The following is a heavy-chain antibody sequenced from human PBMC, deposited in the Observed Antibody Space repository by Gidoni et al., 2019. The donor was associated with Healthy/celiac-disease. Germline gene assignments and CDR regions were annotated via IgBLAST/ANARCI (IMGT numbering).Heavy chain of an antibody. CDR2: ISSSSSYI. CDR3: ARKAVLVALDY. J-gene: IGHJ4*02. V-gene: IGHV3-21*01. Sequence: EVQLVESGGGLVKPGGSLRLSCAASGFTFSSYSMNWVRQAPGKGLEWVSSISSSSSYIYYADSVKGRFTISRDNAKNSLYLQMNSLRAEDTAVYYCARKAVLVALDYWGQGTLVTVSS. D-gene: IGHD5-12*01. CDR1: GFTFSSYS.